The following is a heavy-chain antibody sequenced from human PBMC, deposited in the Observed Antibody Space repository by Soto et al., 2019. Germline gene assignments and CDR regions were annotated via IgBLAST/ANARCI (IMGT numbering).Heavy chain of an antibody. Sequence: GESLKISCKGSGYNFATYWIAWVRQMPGKGLEYMGIIYPGDSDTRYSPSFQGQVTFSADKSINTAYLQWSSLKASDTAMYYCARHGFYGDYASNYFDPWVQGTLVTVSS. D-gene: IGHD4-17*01. CDR3: ARHGFYGDYASNYFDP. V-gene: IGHV5-51*01. CDR1: GYNFATYW. CDR2: IYPGDSDT. J-gene: IGHJ5*02.